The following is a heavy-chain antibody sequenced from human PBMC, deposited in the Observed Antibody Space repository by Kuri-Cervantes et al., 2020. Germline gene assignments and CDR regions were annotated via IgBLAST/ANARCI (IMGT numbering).Heavy chain of an antibody. CDR3: ARERGEYSSSSVAFDI. CDR1: GYTFTSYD. Sequence: ASVKVSCKASGYTFTSYDINWVRQATGQGLEWMGWMNPNSGNTGYAQKFQGRVTMTRNTSISTAYMELSRLRSDDTAVYYCARERGEYSSSSVAFDIWGQGTRVTVSS. CDR2: MNPNSGNT. D-gene: IGHD6-6*01. J-gene: IGHJ3*02. V-gene: IGHV1-8*01.